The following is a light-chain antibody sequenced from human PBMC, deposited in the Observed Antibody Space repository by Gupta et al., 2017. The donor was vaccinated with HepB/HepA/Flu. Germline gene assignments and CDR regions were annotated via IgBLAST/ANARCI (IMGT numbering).Light chain of an antibody. Sequence: ETVMTQSPATRSVSPGDRATLSCRASQTIDINLAWYQQKPGQAPRLLIYNASTRTTGIPGRFSGTGSGTDFTLTISSLQSEDFAIYYCQQYNKWPRTFGQGTKVDIK. CDR1: QTIDIN. CDR3: QQYNKWPRT. V-gene: IGKV3-15*01. CDR2: NAS. J-gene: IGKJ1*01.